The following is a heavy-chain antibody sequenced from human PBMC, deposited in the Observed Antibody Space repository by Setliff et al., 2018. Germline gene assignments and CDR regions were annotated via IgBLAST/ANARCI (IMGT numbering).Heavy chain of an antibody. CDR3: ARGRNYNFWSGYYNYYYYMDV. V-gene: IGHV1-46*01. D-gene: IGHD3-3*01. CDR1: GYTFTGYY. CDR2: INPSGGST. J-gene: IGHJ6*03. Sequence: ASVKVSCKASGYTFTGYYMHWVRQAPGQGLEWMGIINPSGGSTSYAQKFQGRVTMTRDTSTSTVYMELSSLRSEDTAVYYCARGRNYNFWSGYYNYYYYMDVWGKGTTVTVSS.